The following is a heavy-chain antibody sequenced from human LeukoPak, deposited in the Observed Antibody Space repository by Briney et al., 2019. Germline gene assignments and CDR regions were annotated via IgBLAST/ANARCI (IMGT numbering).Heavy chain of an antibody. J-gene: IGHJ4*02. V-gene: IGHV4-30-4*01. CDR3: ASNDFWSGSIDY. CDR2: IYYSGST. D-gene: IGHD3-3*01. Sequence: SQTLSLTCTVSGGSISSGDYYWSWIRQPPGKGLEWIGYIYYSGSTYYNPSLKSRVTISVDTSKNQFSLKLSSVTAADTAVYYCASNDFWSGSIDYWGQGTLVTVSS. CDR1: GGSISSGDYY.